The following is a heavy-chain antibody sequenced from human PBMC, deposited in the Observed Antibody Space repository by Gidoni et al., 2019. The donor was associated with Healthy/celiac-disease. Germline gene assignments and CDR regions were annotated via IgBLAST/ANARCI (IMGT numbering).Heavy chain of an antibody. V-gene: IGHV1-69*01. Sequence: QVQLVQSGAEVKKPGSSVKVSCKASGGTFSSYAISWVRQAPGQGLEWMGGIIPIFGTANYAQKFQGRVTITADESTSTAYMELSSLRSEDTAVYYCARDNMVRGVIISYNWFDPWGHGTLVTVSS. CDR2: IIPIFGTA. J-gene: IGHJ5*02. D-gene: IGHD3-10*01. CDR3: ARDNMVRGVIISYNWFDP. CDR1: GGTFSSYA.